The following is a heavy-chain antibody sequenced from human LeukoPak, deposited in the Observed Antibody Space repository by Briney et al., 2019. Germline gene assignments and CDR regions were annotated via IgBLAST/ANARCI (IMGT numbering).Heavy chain of an antibody. J-gene: IGHJ4*02. D-gene: IGHD2-2*01. CDR1: GGSLSGYY. CDR3: AREGYCSSTSCPFDY. V-gene: IGHV4-34*01. CDR2: INHSGST. Sequence: PSETLSLTCAVYGGSLSGYYWTWIRQTPGKGLEWIGEINHSGSTNYNPSLKSRVTISVDTSKNQFSLKLSSVTAADTAVYYCAREGYCSSTSCPFDYWGQGTLVTVSS.